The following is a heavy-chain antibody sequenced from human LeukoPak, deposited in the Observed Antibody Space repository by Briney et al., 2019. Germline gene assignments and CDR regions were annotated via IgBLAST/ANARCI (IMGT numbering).Heavy chain of an antibody. CDR3: ARGDQDGQLHVY. Sequence: PGGSLRPSCAASGFTFSSYSMNWVRQAPGKGLEWVSSISSSSSYIYYADSVKGRFTISRDNAKNSLYLQMNSLRAEDTAVYYCARGDQDGQLHVYWGQGTLVTVSS. J-gene: IGHJ4*02. D-gene: IGHD6-13*01. CDR2: ISSSSSYI. CDR1: GFTFSSYS. V-gene: IGHV3-21*01.